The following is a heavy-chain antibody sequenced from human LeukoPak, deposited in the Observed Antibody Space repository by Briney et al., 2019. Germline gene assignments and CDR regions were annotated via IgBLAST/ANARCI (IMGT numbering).Heavy chain of an antibody. CDR3: ARGSGSYWHY. Sequence: PGGSLRLSCAASGFTFSSYAMSWVRQAPGKGLEWVSRINSDGSSTSYADSVKGRFTISRDNAKNTLYLQMNSLRAEDTAVYYCARGSGSYWHYWGQGTLVTVSS. V-gene: IGHV3-74*01. J-gene: IGHJ4*02. CDR1: GFTFSSYA. D-gene: IGHD3-10*01. CDR2: INSDGSST.